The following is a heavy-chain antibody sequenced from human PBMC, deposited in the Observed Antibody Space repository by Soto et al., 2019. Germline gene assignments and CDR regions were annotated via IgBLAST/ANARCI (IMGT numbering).Heavy chain of an antibody. CDR1: GGSISSYY. Sequence: QVQLQESGPGLVKPSETLSLTCTVSGGSISSYYWSWIRQPPGKGLEWIGYIYYSGSTNYNPSLKCCVTVPVVTPKGQFALMLSSVTAADTPVYYCARRYGACFDYWGQGTLVTVSS. D-gene: IGHD5-18*01. CDR2: IYYSGST. CDR3: ARRYGACFDY. J-gene: IGHJ4*02. V-gene: IGHV4-59*08.